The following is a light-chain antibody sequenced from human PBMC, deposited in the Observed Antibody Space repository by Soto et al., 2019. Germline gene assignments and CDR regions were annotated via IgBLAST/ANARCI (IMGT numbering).Light chain of an antibody. CDR1: QSVSNN. Sequence: EIVMTQSPATLSVSPGERATLSCRASQSVSNNLAWYQQKPGQTPRLLIYFASTRATETPPRFSGSGSGTEFTLTISSLQAEDFAVYYCQQYNKWPLTFGGGTKVETK. CDR2: FAS. V-gene: IGKV3-15*01. J-gene: IGKJ4*01. CDR3: QQYNKWPLT.